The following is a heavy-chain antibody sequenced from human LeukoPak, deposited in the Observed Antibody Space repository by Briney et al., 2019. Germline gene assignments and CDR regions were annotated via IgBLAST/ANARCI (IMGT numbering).Heavy chain of an antibody. CDR3: ARVARYYYDSSGYFDY. Sequence: SETLSLTCTVSGGSISSSSYSWGWIRQPPGKGLEWIGSIYYSGSTYYNPSLKSRVTISVDTSKNQFSLKLSSVTAADTAVYYCARVARYYYDSSGYFDYWGQGTLVTVSS. J-gene: IGHJ4*02. D-gene: IGHD3-22*01. CDR1: GGSISSSSYS. CDR2: IYYSGST. V-gene: IGHV4-39*01.